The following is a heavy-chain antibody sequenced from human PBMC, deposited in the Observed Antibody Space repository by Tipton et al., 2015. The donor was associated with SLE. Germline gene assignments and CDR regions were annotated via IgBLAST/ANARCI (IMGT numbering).Heavy chain of an antibody. CDR3: ARVKRGSSSWTGWFDP. D-gene: IGHD6-13*01. CDR1: GGSISSSSYY. Sequence: TLSLTCTVSGGSISSSSYYWGWIRQPPGKGLEWIGSIYHSGSTYYNPSLKSRVTISVDTSKNQFSLKLSSVTAADTAVYYCARVKRGSSSWTGWFDPWGQGTLVTVSS. CDR2: IYHSGST. J-gene: IGHJ5*02. V-gene: IGHV4-39*01.